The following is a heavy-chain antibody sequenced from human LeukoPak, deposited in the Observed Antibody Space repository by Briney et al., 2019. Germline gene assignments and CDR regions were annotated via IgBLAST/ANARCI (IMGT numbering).Heavy chain of an antibody. V-gene: IGHV4-31*03. Sequence: PSETLSLTCTVSGGSITSAVYYWSWIRQHPGKGLVWFGFISYSGSTYYNPSLKSRVTISVDTSKNQFSLKLSSVTAADTAVYYCAGRRRYGGNLPGAFDIWGQGTMVTVSS. D-gene: IGHD4-23*01. J-gene: IGHJ3*02. CDR1: GGSITSAVYY. CDR3: AGRRRYGGNLPGAFDI. CDR2: ISYSGST.